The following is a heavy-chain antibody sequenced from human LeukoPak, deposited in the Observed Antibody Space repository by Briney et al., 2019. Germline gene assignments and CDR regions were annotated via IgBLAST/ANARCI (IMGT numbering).Heavy chain of an antibody. CDR3: ARDLWGAGDC. D-gene: IGHD1-26*01. CDR2: INRDGSST. CDR1: GFIFTNYW. Sequence: GRSRRLSCAASGFIFTNYWMHWVRQAPGKGLVWVSRINRDGSSTIYADSVKGRFTISRDNAKNTLYLQMNSLTAEDTAVYYCARDLWGAGDCWGQGTLVTVSS. V-gene: IGHV3-74*01. J-gene: IGHJ4*02.